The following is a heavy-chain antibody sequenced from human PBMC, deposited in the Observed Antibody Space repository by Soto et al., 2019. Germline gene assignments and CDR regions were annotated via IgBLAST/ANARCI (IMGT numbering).Heavy chain of an antibody. D-gene: IGHD1-1*01. V-gene: IGHV1-2*02. J-gene: IGHJ5*02. CDR1: GYTFTDFY. Sequence: QEQLVQSGTEVKKPVSSVTVSCKSSGYTFTDFYLHWLRQAPGQCLEWVGWINPKTGDTKSSQKFQGRVTMSRDTSVSTAYIDLTSLTSDDTAMYYCATGTNGTTGWYHPWGQGTRVTVSS. CDR2: INPKTGDT. CDR3: ATGTNGTTGWYHP.